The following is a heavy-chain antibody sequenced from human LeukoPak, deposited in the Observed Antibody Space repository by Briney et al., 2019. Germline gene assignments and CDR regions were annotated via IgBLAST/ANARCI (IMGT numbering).Heavy chain of an antibody. D-gene: IGHD6-13*01. V-gene: IGHV3-21*01. J-gene: IGHJ4*02. CDR1: GFTFSSYS. CDR3: ARAPGGEAVIAAAGRGPDDY. Sequence: TPGGSLRLSCAASGFTFSSYSMNWVRQAPGKGLEWVSSISSSSSYIYYADSVKGRFTISRDNAKNSLYLQMNSLRAEDTAVYYCARAPGGEAVIAAAGRGPDDYWGQGTLVTVSS. CDR2: ISSSSSYI.